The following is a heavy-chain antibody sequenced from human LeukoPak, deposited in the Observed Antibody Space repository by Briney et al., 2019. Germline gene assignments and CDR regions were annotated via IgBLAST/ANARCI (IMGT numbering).Heavy chain of an antibody. D-gene: IGHD6-13*01. Sequence: HPGGSLRLSCAASGFTFSSYSMNWVRQAPGKGLEWVSYISSSSSTIYYADSVKGRFTISRDNAKNSLYLQMNSLRAEDTAVYYCAREERAAAGDYFDYWGQGTLVTVSS. J-gene: IGHJ4*02. CDR3: AREERAAAGDYFDY. V-gene: IGHV3-48*04. CDR1: GFTFSSYS. CDR2: ISSSSSTI.